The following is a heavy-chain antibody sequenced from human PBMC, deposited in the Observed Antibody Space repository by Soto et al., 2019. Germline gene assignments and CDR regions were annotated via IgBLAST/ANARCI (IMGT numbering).Heavy chain of an antibody. D-gene: IGHD6-13*01. CDR1: GYSFTSYW. CDR3: ASTVAAAGIYYYYYGMDV. Sequence: GESLKISCKGSGYSFTSYWISWVRQMPGKGLEWMGRIDPSDSYTNYSPSFQGHVTISADKSISTAYLQWSSLKASDTAMYYCASTVAAAGIYYYYYGMDVWGQGTTVTVSS. V-gene: IGHV5-10-1*01. J-gene: IGHJ6*02. CDR2: IDPSDSYT.